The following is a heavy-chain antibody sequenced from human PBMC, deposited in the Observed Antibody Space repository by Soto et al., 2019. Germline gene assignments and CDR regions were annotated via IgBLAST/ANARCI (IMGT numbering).Heavy chain of an antibody. D-gene: IGHD2-15*01. V-gene: IGHV1-8*01. CDR2: MNPNSGNT. J-gene: IGHJ3*02. CDR1: GYTFTSYD. CDR3: ARGYCSGGSCYDAFDI. Sequence: GTPVKPSSKASGYTFTSYDINWVRQATGQGLEWMGWMNPNSGNTGYAQKFQGRVTMTRNTSISTAYMGLSSLRSEDTAVYYCARGYCSGGSCYDAFDIWGQGTMVTVSS.